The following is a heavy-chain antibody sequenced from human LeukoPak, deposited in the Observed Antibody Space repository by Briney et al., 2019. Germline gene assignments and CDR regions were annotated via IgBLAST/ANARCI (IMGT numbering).Heavy chain of an antibody. Sequence: PSETLSLTCTVSGSSISSYFWTWVRQPPGKGLQWIGKIHYTGTTNYAPSLKSRVTISVDTSKNQFSLKLSSVTAADTAVYYCARDSGTTGEVKFDPWGQGTLVTVSS. CDR3: ARDSGTTGEVKFDP. D-gene: IGHD3-10*01. V-gene: IGHV4-59*01. J-gene: IGHJ5*02. CDR2: IHYTGTT. CDR1: GSSISSYF.